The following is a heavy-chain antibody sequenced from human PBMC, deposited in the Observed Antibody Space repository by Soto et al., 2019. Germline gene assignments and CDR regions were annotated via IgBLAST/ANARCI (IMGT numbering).Heavy chain of an antibody. CDR1: GYTFTSYA. Sequence: QVQLVQSGAEVKKPGASVKVSCKASGYTFTSYAMHWVRQAPGQRLEWMGWINAGNGNTKYSQKFQGRVTITRDTSASTAYKEQSSLRSEDTAVYYCARGFRGGDADWFVPWGQGTLVTVSS. CDR3: ARGFRGGDADWFVP. D-gene: IGHD2-21*02. V-gene: IGHV1-3*01. CDR2: INAGNGNT. J-gene: IGHJ5*02.